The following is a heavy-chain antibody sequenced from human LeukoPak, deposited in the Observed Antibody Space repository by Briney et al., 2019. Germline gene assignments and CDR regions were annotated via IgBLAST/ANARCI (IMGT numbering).Heavy chain of an antibody. Sequence: GGSLRLSCTASGFTFGDYAMSWFRQAPGKGLEWVGFIRSKAYGGTTEYAASVKGRFTISRDDSKSIAYLQMNSLKTEDTAVYYCTGFWDSSGYYLFDYWGQGTLVTVSS. J-gene: IGHJ4*02. D-gene: IGHD3-22*01. CDR2: IRSKAYGGTT. CDR3: TGFWDSSGYYLFDY. CDR1: GFTFGDYA. V-gene: IGHV3-49*03.